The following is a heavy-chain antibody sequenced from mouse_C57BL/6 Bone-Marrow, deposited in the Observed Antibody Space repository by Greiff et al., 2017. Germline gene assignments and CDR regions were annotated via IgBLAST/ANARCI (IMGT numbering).Heavy chain of an antibody. D-gene: IGHD2-4*01. CDR2: FYPGSGSI. Sequence: QLQQSGAELVKPGASVKLSCKASGYIFTEYTIHWVKPRSGQGLEWIGWFYPGSGSIKYNERFKDKATLTADKSSNTVYMELSRLTSEDSAVYFCARHERYYDYEGYFDYWGQGTTLTVSS. CDR1: GYIFTEYT. V-gene: IGHV1-62-2*01. CDR3: ARHERYYDYEGYFDY. J-gene: IGHJ2*01.